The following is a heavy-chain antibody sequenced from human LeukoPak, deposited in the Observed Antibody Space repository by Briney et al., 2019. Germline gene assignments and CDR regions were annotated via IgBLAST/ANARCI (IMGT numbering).Heavy chain of an antibody. CDR3: ARTYSLAAGLDP. CDR1: GYSIRSGYY. V-gene: IGHV4-38-2*02. D-gene: IGHD6-13*01. J-gene: IGHJ5*02. CDR2: IYHSGST. Sequence: SETLSLTCTVSGYSIRSGYYWGWIRQPPGQGLEWIGRIYHSGSTYYNPSLKSRVTISVDTSKNQFSLKLSSVTAADMAVYYCARTYSLAAGLDPWGQGTLVTVSS.